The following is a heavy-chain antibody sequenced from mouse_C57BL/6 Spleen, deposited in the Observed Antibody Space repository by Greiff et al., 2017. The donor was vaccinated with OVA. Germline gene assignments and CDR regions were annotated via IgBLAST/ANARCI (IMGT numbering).Heavy chain of an antibody. CDR3: ARKRTGNWYFDV. Sequence: VQRVESGAELARPGASVKLSCKASGYTFTSYGISWVKQRTGQGLEWIGEIYPRSGNTYYNEKFKGKATLTADKSSSTAYMELRSLTSEDSAVYFCARKRTGNWYFDVWGTGTTVTVSS. CDR2: IYPRSGNT. D-gene: IGHD4-1*01. J-gene: IGHJ1*03. V-gene: IGHV1-81*01. CDR1: GYTFTSYG.